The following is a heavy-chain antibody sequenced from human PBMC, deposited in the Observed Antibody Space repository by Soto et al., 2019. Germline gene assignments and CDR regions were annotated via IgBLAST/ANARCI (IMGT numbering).Heavy chain of an antibody. CDR3: ARGLISGSHYSGGWYYFDS. CDR1: GGSFSGYI. J-gene: IGHJ4*02. D-gene: IGHD1-26*01. CDR2: INHSGSA. Sequence: SETLSLTCDVYGGSFSGYIWTWIRQTPGKGLQWIGQINHSGSANYNPSLKSRVTISVHTSKSQFSLELSSVTAADTAVHYCARGLISGSHYSGGWYYFDSWGQGTQVTVS. V-gene: IGHV4-34*01.